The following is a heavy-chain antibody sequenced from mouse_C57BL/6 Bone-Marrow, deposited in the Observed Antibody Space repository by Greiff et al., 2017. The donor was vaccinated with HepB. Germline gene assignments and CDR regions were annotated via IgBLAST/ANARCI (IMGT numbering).Heavy chain of an antibody. D-gene: IGHD3-3*01. CDR3: ARQLTFYAMDY. CDR1: GYTFTSYW. CDR2: IYPGSGST. Sequence: QVQLQQPGAELVKPGASVKMSCKASGYTFTSYWITWVKQRPGQGLEWIGDIYPGSGSTNYNDEFKSKAPLTVDTSSSTAYMQLSSLTSEDSAVYYCARQLTFYAMDYWGQGTSVTVSS. J-gene: IGHJ4*01. V-gene: IGHV1-55*01.